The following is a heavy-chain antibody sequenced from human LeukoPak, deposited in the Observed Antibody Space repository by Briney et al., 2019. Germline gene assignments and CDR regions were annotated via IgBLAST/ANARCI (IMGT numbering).Heavy chain of an antibody. J-gene: IGHJ3*01. D-gene: IGHD6-13*01. Sequence: GGSLRLSCAASGFSVSSISMSWVRQAPGKGLEWVSLLYTIGTTYYAGSVKGRFIISRDNSKNTLYLQMNSLRAEDTAVYYCARDKMGEYRSSWSDAFDVWGQGTMVTVSS. CDR3: ARDKMGEYRSSWSDAFDV. CDR1: GFSVSSIS. V-gene: IGHV3-66*01. CDR2: LYTIGTT.